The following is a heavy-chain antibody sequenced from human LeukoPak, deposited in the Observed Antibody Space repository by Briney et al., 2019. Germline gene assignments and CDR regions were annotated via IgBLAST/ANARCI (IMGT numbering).Heavy chain of an antibody. CDR2: VHRSGST. CDR1: GGSISSDNW. Sequence: SGTLSLTCAVSGGSISSDNWWSWFGQPPGKGLERIREVHRSGSTNQKPSLKSRITLSLDKSKNQFSLRLNSVTAADTAVYYCAARDFYDSRGYFDYWGQGMLVTVSS. V-gene: IGHV4-4*02. CDR3: AARDFYDSRGYFDY. J-gene: IGHJ4*02. D-gene: IGHD3-22*01.